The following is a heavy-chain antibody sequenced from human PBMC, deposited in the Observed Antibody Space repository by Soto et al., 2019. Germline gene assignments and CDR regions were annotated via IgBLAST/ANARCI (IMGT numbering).Heavy chain of an antibody. J-gene: IGHJ6*02. CDR2: ISAYNGNT. CDR1: GYTFTIYG. Sequence: ASVKVSCKASGYTFTIYGISWVLQAPGQGLEWMGWISAYNGNTNYAQKLQGRVTMTTDTSTSTAYMELRSLRSDDTAVYYCARWDTAMEYYYYYGMDVWGQGTTVTVSS. D-gene: IGHD5-18*01. V-gene: IGHV1-18*01. CDR3: ARWDTAMEYYYYYGMDV.